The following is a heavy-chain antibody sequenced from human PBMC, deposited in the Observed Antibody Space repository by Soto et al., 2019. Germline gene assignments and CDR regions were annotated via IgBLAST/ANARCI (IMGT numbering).Heavy chain of an antibody. D-gene: IGHD3-10*01. CDR2: ISPDGTIP. Sequence: EVQLVESGGGLVQPGGPLRLSCAVSGFTFSNYWMHWVRQAPGKGLVWVSTISPDGTIPDYTDSVKGRLAISRDNAKSTLFLPINSLRPEDTAVYYCARFRGDAFDIWGQGTMVTVSS. V-gene: IGHV3-74*01. CDR1: GFTFSNYW. J-gene: IGHJ3*02. CDR3: ARFRGDAFDI.